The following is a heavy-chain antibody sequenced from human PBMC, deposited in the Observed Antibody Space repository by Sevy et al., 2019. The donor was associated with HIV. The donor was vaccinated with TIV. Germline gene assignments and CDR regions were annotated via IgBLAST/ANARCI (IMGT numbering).Heavy chain of an antibody. V-gene: IGHV3-7*01. CDR1: GFSFSNYW. CDR3: ARDRGVGTSSYGMDV. Sequence: GGSLRLSCAASGFSFSNYWMSWVRQAPGKGLEWVANIKLDGSEKYYVDSVKGRFTISRDNAKKSLYLQMNSLRAEDTAVYYCARDRGVGTSSYGMDVWGQGTTVTVSS. CDR2: IKLDGSEK. D-gene: IGHD1-26*01. J-gene: IGHJ6*02.